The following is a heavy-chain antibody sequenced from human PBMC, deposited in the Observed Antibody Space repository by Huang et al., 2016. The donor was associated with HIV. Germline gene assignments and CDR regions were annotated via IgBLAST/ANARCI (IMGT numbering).Heavy chain of an antibody. Sequence: QLQLQESGPGQVKPSETLSLTCTVSGDFISSTNYYWGWIRQSPGKGLEWVGSVYQSGSPNYNPSLKSRVTLSVDTSRNQFSLGVNSVTAADTAVYYCASQHIGAAATWFWGRGTQVAVSS. CDR1: GDFISSTNYY. J-gene: IGHJ4*02. V-gene: IGHV4-39*01. CDR3: ASQHIGAAATWF. D-gene: IGHD6-13*01. CDR2: VYQSGSP.